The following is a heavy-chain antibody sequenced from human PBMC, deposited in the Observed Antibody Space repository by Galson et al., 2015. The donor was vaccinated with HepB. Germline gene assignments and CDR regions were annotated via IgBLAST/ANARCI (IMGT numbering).Heavy chain of an antibody. Sequence: SVKVSCMASGGTFSSYAISWVRQAPGQGLEWMGRIIPILGIANYAQEFQGRVTITADKSTSTAYMELSSLRSEDTAVYYCARGALDHDYGDYAIDYWGQGTLVTVSS. D-gene: IGHD4-17*01. CDR2: IIPILGIA. CDR3: ARGALDHDYGDYAIDY. J-gene: IGHJ4*02. CDR1: GGTFSSYA. V-gene: IGHV1-69*04.